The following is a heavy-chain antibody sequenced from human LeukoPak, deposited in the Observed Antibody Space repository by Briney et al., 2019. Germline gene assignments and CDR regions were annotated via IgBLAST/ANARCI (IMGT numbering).Heavy chain of an antibody. CDR1: GGSISSYY. V-gene: IGHV4-59*01. CDR3: ARAKVYSGYPWLHY. D-gene: IGHD5-12*01. Sequence: SETLSLTCTVSGGSISSYYWSWIRQPPGKGLEWIGYIYYSGSTNYNPSLKSRVTISVDTSKNQFSLKLSSVTAADTAVYYCARAKVYSGYPWLHYWGQGTLVTVSS. CDR2: IYYSGST. J-gene: IGHJ4*02.